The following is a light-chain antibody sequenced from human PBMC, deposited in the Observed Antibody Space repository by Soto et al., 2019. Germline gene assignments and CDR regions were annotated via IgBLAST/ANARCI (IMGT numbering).Light chain of an antibody. V-gene: IGKV3-20*01. CDR3: QQYGSSPGT. Sequence: EIVLTQSPGTLSLSPGERATLSCRASQSVSSSYLAWYQQKPGQAPRLLIYGASSRATGIPDRFSGSGPGTDFTLTISRLEPEDFAVYYCQQYGSSPGTFGQGTKVDIK. CDR1: QSVSSSY. J-gene: IGKJ1*01. CDR2: GAS.